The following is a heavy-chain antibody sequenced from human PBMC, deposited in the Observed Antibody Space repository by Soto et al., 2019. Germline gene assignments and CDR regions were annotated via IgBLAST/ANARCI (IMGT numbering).Heavy chain of an antibody. J-gene: IGHJ6*02. CDR3: ATEGCSSTSCVAFLDV. V-gene: IGHV3-30*03. CDR2: ISYDGRKK. Sequence: PGGSLRLSCAASGFTFSSSGMHWVRQAPGKGLEWVAVISYDGRKKYYADSVKGRFTISRDNSKEMVYLQMNSLRAEETAVYYFATEGCSSTSCVAFLDVWGRGTTVTVYS. D-gene: IGHD2-2*01. CDR1: GFTFSSSG.